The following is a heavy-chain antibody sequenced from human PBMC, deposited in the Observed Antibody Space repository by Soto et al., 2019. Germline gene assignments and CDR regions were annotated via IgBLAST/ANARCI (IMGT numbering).Heavy chain of an antibody. V-gene: IGHV4-31*03. D-gene: IGHD6-19*01. CDR2: IYYSGGT. Sequence: QVQLQESGPGLMKPSQTLSLTCTVSGGSISSGGYYWSWIRQHPGKGLEWIGYIYYSGGTYYNPSPKSRVTISLDTSKNQFSVKLFSVTAADTAVYYCARGASGWTEWFDPWGQGTLVTVSS. J-gene: IGHJ5*02. CDR3: ARGASGWTEWFDP. CDR1: GGSISSGGYY.